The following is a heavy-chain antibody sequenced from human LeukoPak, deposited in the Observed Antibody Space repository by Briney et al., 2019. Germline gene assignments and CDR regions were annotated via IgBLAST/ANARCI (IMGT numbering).Heavy chain of an antibody. CDR3: ARGRRGYSYGKVDAFDI. J-gene: IGHJ3*02. Sequence: SETLSLTCAVSGGSISSSNWWSWVRQPPGKGLEWIGSIYHSGSTFYNPSLKNRVTVSVDTSKNQFSLNLASVTAADTAVFYCARGRRGYSYGKVDAFDIWGQGTMVTVSS. V-gene: IGHV4-4*02. CDR1: GGSISSSNW. D-gene: IGHD5-18*01. CDR2: IYHSGST.